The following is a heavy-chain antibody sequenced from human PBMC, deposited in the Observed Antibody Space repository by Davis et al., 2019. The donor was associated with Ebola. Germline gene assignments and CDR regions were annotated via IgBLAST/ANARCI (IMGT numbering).Heavy chain of an antibody. D-gene: IGHD3-10*01. CDR1: GGSISSYY. Sequence: SETLSLTCTVSGGSISSYYWSWIRQPPGKGLEWIGYIYYSGSTNYNPSLKSRVTISVDSSKNQFSLKLSSVTAADTAVYYCARGLMVRGVILYYGLDVWGQGTTVTVSS. J-gene: IGHJ6*02. V-gene: IGHV4-59*01. CDR2: IYYSGST. CDR3: ARGLMVRGVILYYGLDV.